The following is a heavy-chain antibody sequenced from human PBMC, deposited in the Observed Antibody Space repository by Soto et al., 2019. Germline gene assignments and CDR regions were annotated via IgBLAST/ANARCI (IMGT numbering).Heavy chain of an antibody. D-gene: IGHD3-22*01. CDR3: AKNYYDSSNFDY. CDR1: VGTFSSYA. V-gene: IGHV1-69*13. CDR2: IIPIFGTA. J-gene: IGHJ4*02. Sequence: SVKVSCKASVGTFSSYAISWVRQAPGQGLEWMGGIIPIFGTANYAQKFQGRVTITADESTSTAYMELSSLRSEDTAVYYCAKNYYDSSNFDYWGQGTLVTVSS.